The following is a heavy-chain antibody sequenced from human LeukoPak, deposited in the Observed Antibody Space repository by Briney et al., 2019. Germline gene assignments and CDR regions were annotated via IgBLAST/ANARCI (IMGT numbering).Heavy chain of an antibody. D-gene: IGHD6-19*01. CDR2: IYPGDSDT. CDR3: ARRDSSAWYYGY. J-gene: IGHJ4*02. V-gene: IGHV5-51*01. CDR1: GYSFTSYW. Sequence: GESLKISRKGSGYSFTSYWIGWVRQMPGKGLECMGIIYPGDSDTRYSPSFQGQVNFSDDKSISIAYLQWSSLKASHTAMYYCARRDSSAWYYGYWGQGTLVTVSS.